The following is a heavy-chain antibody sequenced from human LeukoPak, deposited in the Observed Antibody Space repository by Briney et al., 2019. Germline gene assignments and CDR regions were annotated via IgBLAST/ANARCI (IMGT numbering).Heavy chain of an antibody. CDR2: IWYDGSNK. CDR1: GFTFSSYG. CDR3: AKADYSNYPPYY. Sequence: PGGSLRLSCAASGFTFSSYGMHWVRQTPGKGLEWVAVIWYDGSNKYYADSVKGRFTISRDNSKNTLYLQMNSLRAEDTAVYYCAKADYSNYPPYYWGQGTLVTVSS. J-gene: IGHJ4*02. D-gene: IGHD4-11*01. V-gene: IGHV3-33*06.